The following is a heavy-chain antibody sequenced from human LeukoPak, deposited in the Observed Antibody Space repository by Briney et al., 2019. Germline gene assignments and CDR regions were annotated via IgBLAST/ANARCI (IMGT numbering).Heavy chain of an antibody. Sequence: ASVKVSCKASGYTFTSYDINWVRQATGQGLEWMGWMNPNSGNTGYAQKFQGRVTMTRSTSISTAYMELSSLRSEDTAVYYCAKTEYSSSSEASYYYYYYMDVWGKGTTVTVSS. J-gene: IGHJ6*03. CDR3: AKTEYSSSSEASYYYYYYMDV. V-gene: IGHV1-8*01. CDR1: GYTFTSYD. D-gene: IGHD6-6*01. CDR2: MNPNSGNT.